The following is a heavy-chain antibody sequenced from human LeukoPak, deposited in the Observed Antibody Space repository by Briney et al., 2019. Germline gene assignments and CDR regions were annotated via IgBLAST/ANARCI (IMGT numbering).Heavy chain of an antibody. J-gene: IGHJ4*02. CDR2: INHSGST. CDR1: GGSFSGYY. CDR3: ARGRGDIYGSSGYYYNPLDY. D-gene: IGHD3-22*01. Sequence: SETLSLTCAVYGGSFSGYYWSWIRQPPGKGLEWIGEINHSGSTNYNPSLKSRVTISVDTSKNQFSLKLSSVTAADTAVYYCARGRGDIYGSSGYYYNPLDYWGQGTLVIVSS. V-gene: IGHV4-34*01.